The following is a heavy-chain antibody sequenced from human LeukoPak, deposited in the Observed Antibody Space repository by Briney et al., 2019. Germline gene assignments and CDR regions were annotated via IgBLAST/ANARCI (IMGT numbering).Heavy chain of an antibody. Sequence: GGSLTLSCAASGFTFSTYGMSWVRQAPGKGLEWVSSISGSRGSTYYADSVKGRFTISRDNSKNTLYLQMNSLRAEDTAVYYCAKVLDGYYFDYWGQGTLVTVSS. CDR1: GFTFSTYG. V-gene: IGHV3-23*01. CDR2: ISGSRGST. D-gene: IGHD5-24*01. J-gene: IGHJ4*02. CDR3: AKVLDGYYFDY.